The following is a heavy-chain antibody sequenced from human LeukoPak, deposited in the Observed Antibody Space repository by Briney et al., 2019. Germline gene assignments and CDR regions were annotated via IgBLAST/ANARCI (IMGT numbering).Heavy chain of an antibody. V-gene: IGHV4-34*01. J-gene: IGHJ6*03. Sequence: SETLSLTCAVYGGFFSGYYWSWIRQPPGKGLEWIGEINHSGSTNYNPSLKSRVTISVDTSKNQFSLKLSSVTAADTAVYYCARQGRSGWYGGHYYYYMDVWGKGTTVTISS. CDR1: GGFFSGYY. CDR3: ARQGRSGWYGGHYYYYMDV. D-gene: IGHD6-19*01. CDR2: INHSGST.